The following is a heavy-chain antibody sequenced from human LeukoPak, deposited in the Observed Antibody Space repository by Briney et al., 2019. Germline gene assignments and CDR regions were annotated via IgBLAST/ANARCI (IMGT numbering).Heavy chain of an antibody. CDR2: ISSGATSI. D-gene: IGHD6-13*01. CDR3: ATNSRVSYAFAI. CDR1: GFTFSSYE. V-gene: IGHV3-48*03. Sequence: GGSLRLSCAASGFTFSSYEMNWVRQTPGMGLEWIAYISSGATSIYYADSVKGRFNISRDNAKNSLNLQMNSLRAEDTAVYCCATNSRVSYAFAIWGQGTMVTVSA. J-gene: IGHJ3*02.